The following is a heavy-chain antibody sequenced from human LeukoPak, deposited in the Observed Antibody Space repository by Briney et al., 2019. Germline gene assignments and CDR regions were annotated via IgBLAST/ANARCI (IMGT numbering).Heavy chain of an antibody. J-gene: IGHJ2*01. CDR1: GFTFSSYW. CDR3: SQEVVQAPNDWHCCL. V-gene: IGHV3-7*03. Sequence: GGSLRLSCAASGFTFSSYWLSWVRQAPGKGLEGVANIKQDGSEKYYVDSVKGRFTISRDNSKDTVYLQMNSLRAEDTAVYYFSQEVVQAPNDWHCCLCGRGTLVTAFS. CDR2: IKQDGSEK. D-gene: IGHD2-8*01.